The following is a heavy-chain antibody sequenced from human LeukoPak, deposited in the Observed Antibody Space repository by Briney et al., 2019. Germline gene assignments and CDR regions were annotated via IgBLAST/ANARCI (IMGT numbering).Heavy chain of an antibody. J-gene: IGHJ5*02. CDR3: ASDTGDYSWFDP. V-gene: IGHV1-2*06. CDR2: INPNSGGT. D-gene: IGHD3-10*01. CDR1: GYTFTSYG. Sequence: ASVKVSCKASGYTFTSYGISWVRQAPGQGLEWMGRINPNSGGTNYAQKFQGRVTMTRDTSISTAYMELSRLRSDDTAVYYCASDTGDYSWFDPWGQGTLVTVSS.